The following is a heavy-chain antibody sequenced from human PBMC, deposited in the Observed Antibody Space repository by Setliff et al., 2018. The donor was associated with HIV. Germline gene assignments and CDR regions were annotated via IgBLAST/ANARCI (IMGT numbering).Heavy chain of an antibody. CDR2: IYSTGDT. CDR3: ARVRLTMIMMVDYFDQ. D-gene: IGHD3-22*01. V-gene: IGHV4-4*07. CDR1: GGSISSYY. J-gene: IGHJ4*02. Sequence: SETLSLTCTVSGGSISSYYWSWIRQPPGKGLEWVGHIYSTGDTNYNPSLKSRVTLSADTSKNQLSLSLTSVTAADTAVYYCARVRLTMIMMVDYFDQWGQGTLVTVS.